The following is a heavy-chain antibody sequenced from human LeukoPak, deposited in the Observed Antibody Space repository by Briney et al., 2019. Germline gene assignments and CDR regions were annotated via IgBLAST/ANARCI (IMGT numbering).Heavy chain of an antibody. Sequence: GGSLRLSCLTSGFTFSTNAMSWVRQAPGKGLEWISGISGSGASTYYADSVKGRFSISRDNSKNTLYLQMNSLRADDTAVYYCAKDLWKADYWGQGTLVTVSS. CDR3: AKDLWKADY. V-gene: IGHV3-23*01. CDR1: GFTFSTNA. J-gene: IGHJ4*02. CDR2: ISGSGAST. D-gene: IGHD3-3*01.